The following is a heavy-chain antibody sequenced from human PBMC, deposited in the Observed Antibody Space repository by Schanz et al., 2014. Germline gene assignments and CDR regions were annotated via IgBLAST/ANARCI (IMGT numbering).Heavy chain of an antibody. CDR1: GFSFNNYW. Sequence: EVQLVESGGGLVQPGGSLRLSCAASGFSFNNYWMTWFRQAPGKGLEWVANIIHDGSEKFYVDSVKGRFTISRDNDKNSLYLQMTSLRAEDKDVYYCARDKGGYYPFDYWGQGTLVTVSS. CDR3: ARDKGGYYPFDY. D-gene: IGHD3-3*01. CDR2: IIHDGSEK. V-gene: IGHV3-7*01. J-gene: IGHJ4*02.